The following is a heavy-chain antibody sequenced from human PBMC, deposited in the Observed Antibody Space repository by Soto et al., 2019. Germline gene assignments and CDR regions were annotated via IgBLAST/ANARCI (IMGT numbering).Heavy chain of an antibody. D-gene: IGHD5-12*01. CDR2: INSDGRST. Sequence: GGSLRLSCAASGFIFSRYWMHWVRQVPGKGLVWVSRINSDGRSTLYADSVKGRFTISRDNAKNTLYLQMNSLRAEDTAMFYCVRASGYDLTPFDSWGQGTLVTVSS. CDR3: VRASGYDLTPFDS. J-gene: IGHJ4*02. CDR1: GFIFSRYW. V-gene: IGHV3-74*01.